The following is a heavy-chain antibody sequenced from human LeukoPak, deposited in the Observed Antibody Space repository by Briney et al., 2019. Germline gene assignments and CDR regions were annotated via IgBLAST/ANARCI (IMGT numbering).Heavy chain of an antibody. CDR3: ARQYGSGSAYTPVVDL. CDR2: IYYSGST. J-gene: IGHJ4*02. V-gene: IGHV4-39*01. D-gene: IGHD3-10*01. Sequence: WVRQPPGKGLEWIGSIYYSGSTYYNPSLKSRVTISVDTSKNQFSLKLSSLTAAETAVYYCARQYGSGSAYTPVVDLWGQGTLVTVSS.